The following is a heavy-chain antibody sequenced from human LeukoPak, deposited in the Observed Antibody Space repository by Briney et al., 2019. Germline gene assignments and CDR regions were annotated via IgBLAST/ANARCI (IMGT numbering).Heavy chain of an antibody. J-gene: IGHJ4*01. CDR1: GFTISGFW. D-gene: IGHD1-1*01. Sequence: GGSLRLSCAAPGFTISGFWMHWVRQVPGEGLVWVARMNSAGTTINYADSVKGRFTISRDNVRNTLHLQMNNLSLEDTAVYFCIREVQVRASASLGLWGQGTLVTVS. V-gene: IGHV3-74*01. CDR3: IREVQVRASASLGL. CDR2: MNSAGTTI.